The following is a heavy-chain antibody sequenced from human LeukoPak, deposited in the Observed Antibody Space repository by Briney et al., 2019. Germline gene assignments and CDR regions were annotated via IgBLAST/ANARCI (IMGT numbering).Heavy chain of an antibody. V-gene: IGHV3-23*01. CDR1: GFTFSSYG. D-gene: IGHD3-10*01. Sequence: GGSLRLSCAASGFTFSSYGMSWVRQASGKGLEWVSVISGSGDRTYYADSVKGRFTISRDNSKNTLYLQMNSLRAEDTAVYYCAKAAYGSESYYDPFDYWGQGTLVTVSS. CDR2: ISGSGDRT. J-gene: IGHJ4*02. CDR3: AKAAYGSESYYDPFDY.